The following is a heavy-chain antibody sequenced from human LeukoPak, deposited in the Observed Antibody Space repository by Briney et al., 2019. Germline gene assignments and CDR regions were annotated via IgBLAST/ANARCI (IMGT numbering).Heavy chain of an antibody. CDR1: GFTFSSYA. D-gene: IGHD6-19*01. J-gene: IGHJ4*02. V-gene: IGHV3-30*04. Sequence: GGSLRLSCAASGFTFSSYAMHWVRQAPGKGLEWVAVISYDGSNKYYADSVKGRFTTSRDNSKNTLYLQMNSLRAEDTAVYYCARDWQWLVKSGNIDYWGQGTLVTVSS. CDR2: ISYDGSNK. CDR3: ARDWQWLVKSGNIDY.